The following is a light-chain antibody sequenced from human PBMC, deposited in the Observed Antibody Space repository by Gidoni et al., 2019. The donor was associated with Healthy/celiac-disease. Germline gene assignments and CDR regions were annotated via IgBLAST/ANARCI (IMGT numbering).Light chain of an antibody. V-gene: IGKV1-33*01. J-gene: IGKJ3*01. Sequence: DIQLTPSPSSLSASVGDRVTITCQARQDISNYLNWYQQKPGKAPKLLIYDASNVETGVPSRFSGSGAGTDFTFTSSSLQPEDSATYYCQQYDKLPFTFGPGTKVDIK. CDR3: QQYDKLPFT. CDR2: DAS. CDR1: QDISNY.